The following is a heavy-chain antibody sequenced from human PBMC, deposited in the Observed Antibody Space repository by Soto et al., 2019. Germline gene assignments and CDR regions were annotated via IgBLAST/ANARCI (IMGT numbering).Heavy chain of an antibody. CDR1: GFTFSSYA. J-gene: IGHJ6*02. V-gene: IGHV3-30-3*01. D-gene: IGHD3-10*01. Sequence: GGSLRLSCAASGFTFSSYAMHWVRQAPGKGLEWVAVISYDGSNKYYADSVKGRFTISRDNSKNTLYLQMNSLRAEDTAVYYCARSYYGSGSYYIYYYYYYGMAVWGQGTTVTVSS. CDR2: ISYDGSNK. CDR3: ARSYYGSGSYYIYYYYYYGMAV.